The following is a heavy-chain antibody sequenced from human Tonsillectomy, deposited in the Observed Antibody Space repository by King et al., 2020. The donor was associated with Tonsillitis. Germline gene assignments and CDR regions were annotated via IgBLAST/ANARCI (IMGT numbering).Heavy chain of an antibody. Sequence: QVQLQESGPGLVKPSETLSLTCTVSGASISSYFWTWIRQPPGKGLEWIGYIYYTGSTHYNPSLKSRVTISVDTSKSQFSLRLNSVTAADTAMYYCARSYYGSGSYFDYWGQGTLVTVSS. D-gene: IGHD3-10*01. CDR1: GASISSYF. CDR3: ARSYYGSGSYFDY. CDR2: IYYTGST. J-gene: IGHJ4*02. V-gene: IGHV4-59*01.